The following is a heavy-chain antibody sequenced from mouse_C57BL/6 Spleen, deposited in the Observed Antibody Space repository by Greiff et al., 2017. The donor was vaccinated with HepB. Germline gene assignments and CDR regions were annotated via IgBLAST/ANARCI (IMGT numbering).Heavy chain of an antibody. CDR2: IYPGDGDT. CDR3: ARGGYDGYYDY. CDR1: GYAFSSSW. Sequence: VQLQQSGPELVKPGASVKISCKASGYAFSSSWMNWVKRRPGKGLEWIGRIYPGDGDTNYNGKFKGKATLTADKSSSTAYMQLSSLTSEDSAVYVCARGGYDGYYDYWGQGTTLTVSS. V-gene: IGHV1-82*01. D-gene: IGHD2-3*01. J-gene: IGHJ2*01.